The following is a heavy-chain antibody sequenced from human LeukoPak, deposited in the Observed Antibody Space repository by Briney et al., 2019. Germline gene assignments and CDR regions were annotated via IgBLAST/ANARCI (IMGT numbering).Heavy chain of an antibody. CDR1: GGSISSSNW. CDR2: IYHSGST. Sequence: PSGTLSLTCAVSGGSISSSNWWSWVRQPPGKGLEWIGEIYHSGSTNYNPSLKSRVTISVDKSKNQFSLRLSSVTAADTAVYYCAKDGDGINAVDVFDIWGQGTMVTVSS. V-gene: IGHV4-4*02. CDR3: AKDGDGINAVDVFDI. J-gene: IGHJ3*02. D-gene: IGHD3-10*01.